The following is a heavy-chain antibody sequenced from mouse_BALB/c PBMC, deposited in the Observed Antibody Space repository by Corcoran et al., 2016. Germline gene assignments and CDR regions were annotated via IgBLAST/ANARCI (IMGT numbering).Heavy chain of an antibody. J-gene: IGHJ4*01. V-gene: IGHV1-18*01. D-gene: IGHD2-2*01. CDR3: ARWLPQDYYAMDY. CDR1: GYSFTGYT. CDR2: INPYNGGT. Sequence: EVQLQQSGPELVKPGASMKISCKASGYSFTGYTMNWVKQSHGKNLEWIGLINPYNGGTSYNQKFKGKATLTVDKSSSTAYMELRSRTSEDSAVYYCARWLPQDYYAMDYWGQGTSVTVSS.